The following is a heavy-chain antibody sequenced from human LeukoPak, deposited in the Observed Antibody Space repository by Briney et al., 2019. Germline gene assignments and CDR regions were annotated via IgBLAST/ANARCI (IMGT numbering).Heavy chain of an antibody. Sequence: SETLSLTCAVYGGSFSGYYWSWIRQPPGKGLEWIGEINHSGSTNYNPSLKSRVTISVDTSKNQFSLKLSSVTAADTAVYYCARYPLTIFGVVISYYYGMDVWGQGTTVTVSS. D-gene: IGHD3-3*01. CDR3: ARYPLTIFGVVISYYYGMDV. V-gene: IGHV4-34*01. CDR2: INHSGST. J-gene: IGHJ6*02. CDR1: GGSFSGYY.